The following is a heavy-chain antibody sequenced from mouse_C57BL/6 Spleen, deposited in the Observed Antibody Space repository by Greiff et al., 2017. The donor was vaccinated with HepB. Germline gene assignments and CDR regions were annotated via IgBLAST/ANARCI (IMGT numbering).Heavy chain of an antibody. CDR1: GFTFSSYA. CDR2: ISDGGSYT. D-gene: IGHD1-1*01. Sequence: EVKLMESGGGLVKPGGSLKLSCAASGFTFSSYAMSWVRQTPEKRLEWVATISDGGSYTYYPDNVKGRFTISRDNAKNNLYLQMSHLKSEDTAMYYCAREPYGSSLWYFDVWGTGTTVTVAS. V-gene: IGHV5-4*01. J-gene: IGHJ1*03. CDR3: AREPYGSSLWYFDV.